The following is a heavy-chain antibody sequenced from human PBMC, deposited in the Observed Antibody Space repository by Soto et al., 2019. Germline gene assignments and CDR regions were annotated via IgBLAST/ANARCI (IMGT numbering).Heavy chain of an antibody. CDR1: NDSIRSGTYS. D-gene: IGHD6-19*01. Sequence: PSETLSLTCTVSNDSIRSGTYSWAWIRKPPGRGLEWIGSLSYLGTTDYNPSLKSRVTISKDASKNQFSLKLTSMTAADTAVYYCATGRSDSGWYAEHFWAQGTLVTVS. CDR2: LSYLGTT. CDR3: ATGRSDSGWYAEHF. J-gene: IGHJ4*02. V-gene: IGHV4-39*01.